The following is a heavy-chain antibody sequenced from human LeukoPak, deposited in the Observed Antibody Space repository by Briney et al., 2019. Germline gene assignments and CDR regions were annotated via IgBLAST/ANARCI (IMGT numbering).Heavy chain of an antibody. CDR1: GYSFTSYW. CDR2: IYPGDSDT. D-gene: IGHD2-15*01. CDR3: ARRRYCSGGSCYSDWFDP. J-gene: IGHJ5*02. V-gene: IGHV5-51*01. Sequence: GESPKISCKGSGYSFTSYWIGWVRQLPGKGLEWMGIIYPGDSDTRYSPSFQGQVTISADKSISPAYLQWSSLKASDTAMYYCARRRYCSGGSCYSDWFDPWGQGTLVTVSS.